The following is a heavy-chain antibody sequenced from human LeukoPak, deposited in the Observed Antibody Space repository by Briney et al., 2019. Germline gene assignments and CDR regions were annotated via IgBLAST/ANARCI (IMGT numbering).Heavy chain of an antibody. CDR2: ISSSGNYI. J-gene: IGHJ4*02. Sequence: PGGSLRLSCAASGFTFSTYSMNWVRQAPGKGLEWVSSISSSGNYIYYADSVKGRFTVSRDNAKNSVFLQMNSLRAEDMAVYYCTRDESRSISCYAQWGQGTLVTASS. D-gene: IGHD2-2*01. CDR3: TRDESRSISCYAQ. V-gene: IGHV3-21*01. CDR1: GFTFSTYS.